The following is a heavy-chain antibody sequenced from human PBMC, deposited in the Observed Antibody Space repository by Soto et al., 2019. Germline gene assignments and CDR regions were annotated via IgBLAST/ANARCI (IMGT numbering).Heavy chain of an antibody. D-gene: IGHD2-21*02. CDR2: IWYDGSNK. V-gene: IGHV3-33*01. CDR3: ARAGGGNSGRFATF. J-gene: IGHJ4*02. CDR1: GFTFSTYG. Sequence: QVQLVESGGGVVQPGRSLRLSCAASGFTFSTYGMHWVRQAPGKGLEWVAVIWYDGSNKYYADSVKGRFTISRDNSKNTPYLQMNSLRAEDTAVYYCARAGGGNSGRFATFWGQGTLVTVSS.